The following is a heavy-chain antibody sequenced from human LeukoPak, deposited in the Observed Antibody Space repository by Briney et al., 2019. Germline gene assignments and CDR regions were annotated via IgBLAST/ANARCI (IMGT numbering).Heavy chain of an antibody. J-gene: IGHJ2*01. D-gene: IGHD2-15*01. CDR2: IYYSGST. V-gene: IGHV4-30-4*01. CDR3: ARGGKAAVRFDL. CDR1: GGSISRGDYY. Sequence: SETLSLTCTVSGGSISRGDYYWSWIRQPPGKGLEWIGYIYYSGSTYYNPSLKSRVTISVDTSKNQFSLKLSSVTAADTAVYYCARGGKAAVRFDLWGRGTLVTVSS.